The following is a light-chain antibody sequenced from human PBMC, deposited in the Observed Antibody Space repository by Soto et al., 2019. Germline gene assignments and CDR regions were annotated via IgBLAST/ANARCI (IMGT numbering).Light chain of an antibody. CDR1: QSVSSN. J-gene: IGKJ1*01. Sequence: EIVLTQSPATLSVSPGERATLSFSASQSVSSNLAWYQQKPGQAPRLLIYGASTRATGIPARFSGSGSGTEFTLTISNLQSEDFAVYYCQQYAKWPPQTFGQGTKVDIK. CDR2: GAS. CDR3: QQYAKWPPQT. V-gene: IGKV3-15*01.